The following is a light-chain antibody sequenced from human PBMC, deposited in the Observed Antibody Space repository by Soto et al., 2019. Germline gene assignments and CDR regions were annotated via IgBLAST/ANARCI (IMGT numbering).Light chain of an antibody. CDR1: HSISDW. CDR3: QQYNSYSWT. J-gene: IGKJ1*01. Sequence: DIQMTQSPSTLSASLRDRLTITCRASHSISDWLAWYQQKPGKAHNLLTYDASILESGVPSRFSGSGSGTEFTVTINRLQPDDFANYYCQQYNSYSWTFGQGTKVDIK. CDR2: DAS. V-gene: IGKV1-5*01.